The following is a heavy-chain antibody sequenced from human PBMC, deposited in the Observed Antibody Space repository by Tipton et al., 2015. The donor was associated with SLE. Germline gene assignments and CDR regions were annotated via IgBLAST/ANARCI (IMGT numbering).Heavy chain of an antibody. CDR3: ARSSPLQVYDY. Sequence: TLSLTCTVSGASVSHSSDYLTWVRQPAGKRLEWIGRMYTSGGTTYKPSLQSRVTISVDTSKNQFSLKLNSVTAADTAVYYCARSSPLQVYDYWGQGTLVTVSS. J-gene: IGHJ4*02. D-gene: IGHD6-6*01. CDR2: MYTSGGT. CDR1: GASVSHSSDY. V-gene: IGHV4-61*02.